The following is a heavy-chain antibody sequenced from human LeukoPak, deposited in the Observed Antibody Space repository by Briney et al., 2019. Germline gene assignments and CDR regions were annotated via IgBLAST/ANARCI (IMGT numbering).Heavy chain of an antibody. D-gene: IGHD1-26*01. CDR3: AKVIVGAHFDH. J-gene: IGHJ4*02. CDR1: GFTFSSYE. Sequence: GGSLRLSCAASGFTFSSYEMNWVRQAPGKGLEWVSTLSGSGGGTYYADSVKGRFTISRDNSKNTLYLQMNSLRAEDTAVYYCAKVIVGAHFDHWGQGTLVTVSS. CDR2: LSGSGGGT. V-gene: IGHV3-23*01.